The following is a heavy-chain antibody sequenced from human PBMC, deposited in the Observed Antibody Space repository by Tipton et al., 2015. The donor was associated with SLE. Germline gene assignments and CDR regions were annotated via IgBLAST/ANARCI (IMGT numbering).Heavy chain of an antibody. J-gene: IGHJ4*02. CDR2: IYYSGST. CDR1: GGSISSSSYY. V-gene: IGHV4-39*07. D-gene: IGHD3-3*01. CDR3: ARYAAGFDRLDDFWSGYRYYFDY. Sequence: TLSLTCTVSGGSISSSSYYWGWIRQPPGKGLEWIGSIYYSGSTYYNPSLKSRVTISVDTSKNQFSLKLSSVTAADTAVYYCARYAAGFDRLDDFWSGYRYYFDYWGQGTLVTVSS.